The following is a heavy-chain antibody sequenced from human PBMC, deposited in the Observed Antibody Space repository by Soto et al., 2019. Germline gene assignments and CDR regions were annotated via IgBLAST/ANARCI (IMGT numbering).Heavy chain of an antibody. V-gene: IGHV3-9*01. CDR2: ISWNSGSI. J-gene: IGHJ4*02. CDR3: AKSGRDSGWYNY. CDR1: GFTFDDYA. Sequence: EVQLVESGGGLVQPGRSLRLSCAASGFTFDDYAMHWVRQAPGKGLEWVSGISWNSGSIGYADSVKGRFTISRDNAKNSLYLQMNSLRAEDTALYYCAKSGRDSGWYNYWGQGTLVTVSS. D-gene: IGHD6-19*01.